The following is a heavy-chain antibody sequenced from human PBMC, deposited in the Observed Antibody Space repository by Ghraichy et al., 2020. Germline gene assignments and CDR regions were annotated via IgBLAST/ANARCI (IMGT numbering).Heavy chain of an antibody. Sequence: ASVKVSCKASGYTFTSYYMHWVRQAPGQGLEWMGIINPSGGSTSYAQKFQGRVTMTRDTSTSTVYMELSSLRSQDTAVYYCARFVVARRILDYWGQGTLVTVSS. CDR1: GYTFTSYY. J-gene: IGHJ4*02. V-gene: IGHV1-46*01. CDR3: ARFVVARRILDY. CDR2: INPSGGST. D-gene: IGHD2-21*01.